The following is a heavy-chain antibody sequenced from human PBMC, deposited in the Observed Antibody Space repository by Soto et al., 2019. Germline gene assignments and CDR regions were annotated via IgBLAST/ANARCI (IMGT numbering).Heavy chain of an antibody. V-gene: IGHV4-59*08. CDR2: IYYSGST. J-gene: IGHJ4*02. Sequence: SEALSVTCTVSGGSISSYYWSWIRQPPGKGLEWIGYIYYSGSTNYNPSLKSRVTISVDTSKNQFSLKLSSVTAADTAVYYCARQVGGWAPWYFAYWGQGTLVTVSS. D-gene: IGHD6-19*01. CDR3: ARQVGGWAPWYFAY. CDR1: GGSISSYY.